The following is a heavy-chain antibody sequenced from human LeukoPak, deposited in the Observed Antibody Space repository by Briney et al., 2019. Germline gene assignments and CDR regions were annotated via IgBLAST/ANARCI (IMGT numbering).Heavy chain of an antibody. V-gene: IGHV3-23*01. CDR3: AKVPLGSGSYYPYYYYMDV. J-gene: IGHJ6*03. Sequence: GGSLRLSCAASGFTISTYAMSWVRQAPGKGLEWVSATGGSDGATYYADSVKGRFTISRDNSMNTLLLQMSSLRAEDTAVYYCAKVPLGSGSYYPYYYYMDVWGKGTTVTVSS. D-gene: IGHD1-26*01. CDR1: GFTISTYA. CDR2: TGGSDGAT.